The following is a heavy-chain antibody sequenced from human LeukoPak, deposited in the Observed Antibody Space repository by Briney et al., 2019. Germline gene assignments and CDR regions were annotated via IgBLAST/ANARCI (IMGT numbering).Heavy chain of an antibody. CDR3: AKFLPTHIVVANYYFDY. CDR2: LSGSGGST. D-gene: IGHD2-21*01. Sequence: GGSLRLSCAASGFTFSSYAMSWVRQAPGKGLEWVPALSGSGGSTYYADSVKGRFTISRDNSKNALYLQMNSLRAEDTAVYYCAKFLPTHIVVANYYFDYWGQGTLVTVSS. CDR1: GFTFSSYA. J-gene: IGHJ4*02. V-gene: IGHV3-23*01.